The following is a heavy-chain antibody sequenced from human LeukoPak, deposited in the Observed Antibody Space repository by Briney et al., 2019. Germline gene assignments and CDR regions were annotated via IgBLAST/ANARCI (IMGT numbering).Heavy chain of an antibody. CDR2: IYYSGST. CDR1: GGSISPNY. CDR3: ARGHYGSGTGTYPD. J-gene: IGHJ4*02. V-gene: IGHV4-59*01. D-gene: IGHD3-10*01. Sequence: SEALSLTCTVSGGSISPNYWSWIRQPPGKGLEWRGYIYYSGSTNYNPSLKSRVTISVDTSKNQLSLKLTSATAADTAVYYCARGHYGSGTGTYPDWGQGTLVTVSS.